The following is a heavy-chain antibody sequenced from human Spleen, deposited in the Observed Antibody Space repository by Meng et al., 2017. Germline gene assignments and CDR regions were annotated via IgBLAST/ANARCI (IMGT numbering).Heavy chain of an antibody. CDR1: GFSFTNYW. J-gene: IGHJ4*02. V-gene: IGHV5-51*01. D-gene: IGHD6-13*01. CDR3: ARQRSGLSSSLDS. Sequence: KVSCKGSGFSFTNYWIDWVRQMPGKGLEWMGIIYAGDSDTRYSPSFQGQVTISADKSISTAYLQWSSLKASDTATYYCARQRSGLSSSLDSWGQGTVVTVSS. CDR2: IYAGDSDT.